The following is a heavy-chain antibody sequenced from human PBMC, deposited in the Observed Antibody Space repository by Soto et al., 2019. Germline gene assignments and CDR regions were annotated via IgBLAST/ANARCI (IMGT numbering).Heavy chain of an antibody. CDR3: ARVATVTSGYFDY. V-gene: IGHV3-74*01. D-gene: IGHD4-17*01. CDR1: GFTFSSYW. Sequence: GGSLRLSCAASGFTFSSYWMHWVRQAPGKGLVWVSRINSDGSSTSYADSVKGRFTISRDNAKNTLYLQMNSLRAEDTAVYYCARVATVTSGYFDYWGQGTLVTVSS. J-gene: IGHJ4*02. CDR2: INSDGSST.